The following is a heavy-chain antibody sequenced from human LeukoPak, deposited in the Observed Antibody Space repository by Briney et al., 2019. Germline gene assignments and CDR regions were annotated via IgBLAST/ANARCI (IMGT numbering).Heavy chain of an antibody. D-gene: IGHD6-25*01. CDR3: TRGSGGGPTTKIDY. Sequence: QSGGSLRLSCTASGFTFGDYAMSWFRQAPGKGLEWVGFIRSKAYGGTTEYAASVKGRFTISRDDSKSIAYLQMNSLKTEDTAVYYCTRGSGGGPTTKIDYWGQGTLVTVSS. CDR1: GFTFGDYA. V-gene: IGHV3-49*03. J-gene: IGHJ4*02. CDR2: IRSKAYGGTT.